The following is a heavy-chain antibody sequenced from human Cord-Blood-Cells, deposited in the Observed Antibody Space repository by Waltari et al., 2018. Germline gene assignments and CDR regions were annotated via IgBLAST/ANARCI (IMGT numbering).Heavy chain of an antibody. V-gene: IGHV4-34*01. CDR3: ARVKRKWFDP. CDR1: GGSFSGYY. J-gene: IGHJ5*02. Sequence: QVQLQQWGAGLLKPSETLSLTCAVYGGSFSGYYWSWIRQPPGKGLEWIGEINHSGSTNYSPSLKSRGTISVDTAKNQFSLKLRSVTAADTAVYYCARVKRKWFDPWGQGTLVTVSS. CDR2: INHSGST.